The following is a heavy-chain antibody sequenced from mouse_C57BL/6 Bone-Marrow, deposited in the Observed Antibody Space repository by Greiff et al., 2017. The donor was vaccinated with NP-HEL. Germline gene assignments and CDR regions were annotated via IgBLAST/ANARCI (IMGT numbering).Heavy chain of an antibody. D-gene: IGHD4-1*01. CDR1: GYTFTSYG. CDR3: ARLGRRDY. CDR2: IYPRSGNT. V-gene: IGHV1-81*01. J-gene: IGHJ2*01. Sequence: VQLQQSGAELARPGASVKLSCKASGYTFTSYGISWVKQRTGQGLEWIGEIYPRSGNTYYNEKFKGKATLTADKSSSTAYMELRSLTSEDSAVYFCARLGRRDYWGQGTTLTVSS.